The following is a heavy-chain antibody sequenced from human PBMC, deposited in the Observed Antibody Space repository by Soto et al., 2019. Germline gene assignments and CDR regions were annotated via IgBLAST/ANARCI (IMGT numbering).Heavy chain of an antibody. D-gene: IGHD2-15*01. J-gene: IGHJ6*02. CDR1: GFTFRSYA. CDR3: ARGDREDIAVVIGARPGEYGVDV. V-gene: IGHV3-30-3*01. Sequence: QVQLVESGGGVVQPGRSLRLSCAASGFTFRSYAMHWVRQAPGKGLECVAVIAYDGSNKFYRDYVKGRFTISRDNSKNTLYLQINMLTYEDTAVYYCARGDREDIAVVIGARPGEYGVDVWGQGTTVTVSS. CDR2: IAYDGSNK.